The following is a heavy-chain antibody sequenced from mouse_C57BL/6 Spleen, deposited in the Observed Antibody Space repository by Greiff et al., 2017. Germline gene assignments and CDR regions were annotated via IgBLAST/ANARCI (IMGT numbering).Heavy chain of an antibody. V-gene: IGHV1-26*01. J-gene: IGHJ1*03. CDR3: ARDYYGSSYWYFDV. CDR1: GYTFTDYY. Sequence: SGYTFTDYYMNWVKQSHGKSLEWIGDINPNNGGTSYNQKFKGKATLTVDKSSSTAYMELRSLTSEDSAVYYCARDYYGSSYWYFDVWGTGTMVTVSS. D-gene: IGHD1-1*01. CDR2: INPNNGGT.